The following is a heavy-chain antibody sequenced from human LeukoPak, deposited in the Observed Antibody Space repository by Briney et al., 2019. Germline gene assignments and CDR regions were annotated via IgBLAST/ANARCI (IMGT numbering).Heavy chain of an antibody. CDR3: AVPEVVVAASGYDDAFDI. J-gene: IGHJ3*02. D-gene: IGHD2-15*01. CDR1: GYTFTGYY. V-gene: IGHV1-2*02. CDR2: INPNSGGT. Sequence: VASVKVSCKASGYTFTGYYMHWVRQAPGQGLEWMGWINPNSGGTNYAQKFQGRVTMTRDTSISKAYMELSRLRSDETAVYYCAVPEVVVAASGYDDAFDIWGQGTMVTVSS.